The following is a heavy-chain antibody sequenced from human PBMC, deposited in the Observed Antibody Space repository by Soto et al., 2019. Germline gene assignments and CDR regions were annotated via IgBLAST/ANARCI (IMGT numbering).Heavy chain of an antibody. CDR1: GGSVSSGSYY. J-gene: IGHJ4*02. D-gene: IGHD3-3*01. V-gene: IGHV4-39*01. CDR3: ARQTSRSGYYIYEDPDPDY. Sequence: SETLSLTCTVSGGSVSSGSYYWSWIRQPPGKGLEWIGSIYYSGSTYYNPSLKSRVTISVDTSKNQFSLKLSSVTAADTAVYYCARQTSRSGYYIYEDPDPDYWGQGTLVTVSS. CDR2: IYYSGST.